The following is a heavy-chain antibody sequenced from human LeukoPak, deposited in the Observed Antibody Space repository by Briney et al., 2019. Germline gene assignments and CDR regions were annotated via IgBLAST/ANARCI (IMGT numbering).Heavy chain of an antibody. J-gene: IGHJ4*02. CDR3: ARGRMEWLIPFDY. Sequence: ASVTVSCTASGYTFTSYDFNWVRQATGQGLEWMGWMNPNSGNTGYAQKFQGRVTMTRNTSISTADMELSSLRSEDTAVYYCARGRMEWLIPFDYWGQGTLVTVSS. CDR2: MNPNSGNT. D-gene: IGHD3-3*01. CDR1: GYTFTSYD. V-gene: IGHV1-8*01.